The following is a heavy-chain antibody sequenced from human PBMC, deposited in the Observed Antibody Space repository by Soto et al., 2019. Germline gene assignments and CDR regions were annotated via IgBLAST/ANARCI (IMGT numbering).Heavy chain of an antibody. Sequence: AXVRVSCTGSGNTFSSYDINWVRQSTGHGLEWMGWINPNSGNIGYAQKFQGRVTMTRDTAIRTAYMEVSRLRSDDTAVYYCARGRASGSYYLLDYWGQRTLVTVSS. D-gene: IGHD3-10*01. J-gene: IGHJ4*02. CDR3: ARGRASGSYYLLDY. CDR2: INPNSGNI. V-gene: IGHV1-8*01. CDR1: GNTFSSYD.